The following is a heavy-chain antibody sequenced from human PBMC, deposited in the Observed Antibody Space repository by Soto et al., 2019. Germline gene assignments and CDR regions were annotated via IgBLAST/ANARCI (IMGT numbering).Heavy chain of an antibody. J-gene: IGHJ6*03. CDR3: AKVVVPAAIKEDYYYMDV. D-gene: IGHD2-2*02. Sequence: PGGSLRLSCAASGFTFSSYAMSWVRQAPGKGLEWVSAISGSGGSTYYADSVKGRFTISRDNSKNTLYLQMNSLRAEDTAVYYFAKVVVPAAIKEDYYYMDVWGKETRVTVSS. V-gene: IGHV3-23*01. CDR1: GFTFSSYA. CDR2: ISGSGGST.